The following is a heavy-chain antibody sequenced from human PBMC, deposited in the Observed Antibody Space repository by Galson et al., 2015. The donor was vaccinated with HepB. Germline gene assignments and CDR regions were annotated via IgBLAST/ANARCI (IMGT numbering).Heavy chain of an antibody. CDR2: INAYNGNT. D-gene: IGHD5-18*01. J-gene: IGHJ6*03. Sequence: SVKVSCKASGYTFTSYAMHWVRQAPGQRLEWMGWINAYNGNTNYAQKLQGRVTMTTDTSTSTAYMELRSLRSDDTAVYYCARDRGYGYGYLLYYMDVWGKGTTVTVSS. V-gene: IGHV1-18*01. CDR3: ARDRGYGYGYLLYYMDV. CDR1: GYTFTSYA.